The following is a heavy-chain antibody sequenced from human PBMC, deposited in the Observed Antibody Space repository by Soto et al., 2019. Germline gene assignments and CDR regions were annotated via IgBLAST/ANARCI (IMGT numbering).Heavy chain of an antibody. CDR2: IYYSGST. J-gene: IGHJ5*02. CDR3: ARDSSGSGYSYGS. CDR1: GGSISSGGYY. Sequence: SETLSLTCTVSGGSISSGGYYWSWIRQHPGKGLEWIGYIYYSGSTYYNPSLKSRVTISVDTSKNQFSLKLSSVTAADTAVYYCARDSSGSGYSYGSWGQGTLVTVSS. D-gene: IGHD5-18*01. V-gene: IGHV4-31*03.